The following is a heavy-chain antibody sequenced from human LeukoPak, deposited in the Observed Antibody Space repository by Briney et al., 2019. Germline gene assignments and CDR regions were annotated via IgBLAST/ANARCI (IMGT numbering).Heavy chain of an antibody. CDR1: GFTFDDYA. D-gene: IGHD5-12*01. V-gene: IGHV3-9*01. Sequence: SLRLSCAASGFTFDDYAMHWVRQAPGKGLEWVSGISWNSGSIGYADSVKGRFTISRDNAKNSLYLQMNSLRAEDTAMYYCAKDLPAVVATNSLYYYYYMDVWGKGTTVTVSS. J-gene: IGHJ6*03. CDR3: AKDLPAVVATNSLYYYYYMDV. CDR2: ISWNSGSI.